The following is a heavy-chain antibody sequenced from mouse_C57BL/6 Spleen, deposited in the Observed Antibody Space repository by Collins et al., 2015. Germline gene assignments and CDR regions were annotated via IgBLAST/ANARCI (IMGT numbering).Heavy chain of an antibody. CDR2: INTYSGVP. J-gene: IGHJ1*03. V-gene: IGHV9-3*01. Sequence: QIQLVQSGPELKKPGETVKISCKASGYTFTTYGMSWVKQAPGKGLKWMGWINTYSGVPTYADDFKGRFAFSLETSASTAYLQINNPKNEDTATYFCARDINWYFDVWGTGTTVTVSS. CDR1: GYTFTTYG. D-gene: IGHD1-1*01. CDR3: ARDINWYFDV.